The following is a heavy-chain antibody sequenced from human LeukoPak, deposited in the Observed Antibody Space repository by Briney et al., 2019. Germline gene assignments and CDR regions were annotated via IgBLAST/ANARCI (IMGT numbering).Heavy chain of an antibody. CDR3: ARLRGNYFPDY. CDR2: IFYTGST. D-gene: IGHD4-11*01. J-gene: IGHJ4*02. Sequence: SETLSLTCTVSGGSLSNYHWTWIRQPPGKALEWIAYIFYTGSTNYNPSLKSRVTISVDTSRNQFSLRLSSVTAADTAVYYCARLRGNYFPDYWGQGTLVTVSS. V-gene: IGHV4-59*01. CDR1: GGSLSNYH.